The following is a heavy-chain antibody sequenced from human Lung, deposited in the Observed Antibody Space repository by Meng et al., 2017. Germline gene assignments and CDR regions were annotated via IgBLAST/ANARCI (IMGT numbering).Heavy chain of an antibody. D-gene: IGHD4-11*01. V-gene: IGHV4-34*01. CDR2: INHSGST. J-gene: IGHJ4*02. CDR1: GGYFSDYY. CDR3: ARGPTTMAHDFDY. Sequence: WGRGLLTASETLSQSGVVSGGYFSDYYWVWIRQPPGKGLEWIGEINHSGSTNYNPFLESRATISVDTSQNNLSLKLSSVTAADSAVYYCARGPTTMAHDFDYWGQGTLVTVSS.